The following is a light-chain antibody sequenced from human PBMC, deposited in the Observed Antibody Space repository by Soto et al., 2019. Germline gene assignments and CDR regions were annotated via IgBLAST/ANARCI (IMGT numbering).Light chain of an antibody. J-gene: IGLJ1*01. CDR2: DVS. CDR1: RSDVGGYNY. CDR3: CSYAGSYV. Sequence: QSALTQPRSVSGTPGHSVTISCTGTRSDVGGYNYFSWYQQLPGKAPKLMIYDVSKRPSGVPDRFSGSKSGNTASLTISGLQAEDEADYFCCSYAGSYVFGTGTNVTVL. V-gene: IGLV2-11*01.